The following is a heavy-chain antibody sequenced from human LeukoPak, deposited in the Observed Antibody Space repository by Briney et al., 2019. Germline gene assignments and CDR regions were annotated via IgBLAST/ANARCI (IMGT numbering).Heavy chain of an antibody. CDR3: ARQSPYCSSTSCYFDY. CDR1: GYSFTSYW. D-gene: IGHD2-2*01. Sequence: GESLKISCKGSGYSFTSYWIGWVRQMPGKGLEWTGIIYPGDSDTRYSPSFQGQVTISADKSISTAYLQWSSLKASDTAMYYCARQSPYCSSTSCYFDYWGQGTLVTVSS. CDR2: IYPGDSDT. J-gene: IGHJ4*02. V-gene: IGHV5-51*01.